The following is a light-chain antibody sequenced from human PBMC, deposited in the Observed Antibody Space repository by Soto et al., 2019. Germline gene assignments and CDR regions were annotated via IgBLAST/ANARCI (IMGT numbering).Light chain of an antibody. CDR1: RSVFYGANNMGS. CDR3: HQYYASPWT. J-gene: IGKJ1*01. CDR2: WAS. V-gene: IGKV4-1*01. Sequence: ITHFPASLPASLGGRAPIDCKSSRSVFYGANNMGSLAWYQQKPGQRLKLLIYWASVRESGVPDRFSGSGSGTHFTLTISSLHPEDAALYFCHQYYASPWTFGPGTTVEIK.